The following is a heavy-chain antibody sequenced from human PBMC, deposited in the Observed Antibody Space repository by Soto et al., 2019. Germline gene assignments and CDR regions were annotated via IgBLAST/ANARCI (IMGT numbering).Heavy chain of an antibody. J-gene: IGHJ3*01. CDR1: GGPFSNYA. CDR2: IITIFVTA. D-gene: IGHD3-3*01. CDR3: ARDLEPRYMSGYAFDL. V-gene: IGHV1-69*01. Sequence: QVQLVQSGAEVKKPGSSVRVSCKSSGGPFSNYAISWVRQAPGQGLEWMGGIITIFVTADYPQKFQDRVTITADESTGTAYLALSSLRSEDTAVYYCARDLEPRYMSGYAFDLWGQGTMVTVSS.